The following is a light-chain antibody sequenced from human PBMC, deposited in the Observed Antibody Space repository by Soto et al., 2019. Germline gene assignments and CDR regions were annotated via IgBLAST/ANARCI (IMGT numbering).Light chain of an antibody. CDR1: QDIGTY. V-gene: IGKV1-33*01. CDR3: QHSNHLPL. Sequence: DIQMTQSPPSLSASVGDRVTITCQASQDIGTYLNWYQHKPGKAPNLVIYDASNFETGVPSRFSGGGSGTDFTFTISSLRPEDIATYYCQHSNHLPLFGPGTKVDF. CDR2: DAS. J-gene: IGKJ3*01.